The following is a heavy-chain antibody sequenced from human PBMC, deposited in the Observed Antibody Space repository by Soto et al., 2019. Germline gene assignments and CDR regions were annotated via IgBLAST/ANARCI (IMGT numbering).Heavy chain of an antibody. J-gene: IGHJ5*02. CDR2: IYYSGST. CDR3: ARAWGSSSEFSWLDHYNWVDP. V-gene: IGHV4-59*01. CDR1: GGSISSYY. Sequence: PSETLSLTCTVSGGSISSYYWSWIRQPPGKGLEWIGYIYYSGSTNYNPSLKSRVTISVDTSKNQFSLKLSSVTAPDTAVYYCARAWGSSSEFSWLDHYNWVDPWGQGTLVIVS. D-gene: IGHD6-6*01.